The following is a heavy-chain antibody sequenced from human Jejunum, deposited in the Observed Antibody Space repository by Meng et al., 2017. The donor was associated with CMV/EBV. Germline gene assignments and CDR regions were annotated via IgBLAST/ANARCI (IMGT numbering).Heavy chain of an antibody. CDR3: ARVTHSGSPSQSSY. CDR1: GYSFMSYC. J-gene: IGHJ4*02. Sequence: VHLGQSGPEVKKPGASVTVSGKASGYSFMSYCISWLRQAPGQGLEWVGWISAYNGNTNYVEKLQGRVTMTTDTSTSTAYMELTSRKSDDTAVYYCARVTHSGSPSQSSYWGQGTLVTGSS. CDR2: ISAYNGNT. V-gene: IGHV1-18*01. D-gene: IGHD3-10*01.